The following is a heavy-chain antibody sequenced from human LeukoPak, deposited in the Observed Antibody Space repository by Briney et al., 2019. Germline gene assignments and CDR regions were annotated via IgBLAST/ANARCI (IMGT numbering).Heavy chain of an antibody. CDR1: GGSISSGSYY. CDR3: ARNDYDSSGYYSDY. V-gene: IGHV4-61*02. J-gene: IGHJ4*02. Sequence: SETLSLTCTGSGGSISSGSYYWRWIRQPAGKGLEWIGRIYTSGSTNYNPSLKSRVTISVDTSKNQFSLKLSSVTAADTAVYYCARNDYDSSGYYSDYWGQGTLVTVSS. CDR2: IYTSGST. D-gene: IGHD3-22*01.